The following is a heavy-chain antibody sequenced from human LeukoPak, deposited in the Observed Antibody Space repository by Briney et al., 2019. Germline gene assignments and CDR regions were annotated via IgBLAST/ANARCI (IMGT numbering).Heavy chain of an antibody. CDR3: AKWGCSGGSCYPFDY. D-gene: IGHD2-15*01. V-gene: IGHV3-21*04. Sequence: GGSLRLSCAASGFTFSSYSMNWVRQAPGKGLEWVSFISGSSSYIYYADSVKGRFTISRDNSKNTLYLQMNSLRAEDTAVYYCAKWGCSGGSCYPFDYWGQGTLVTVSS. J-gene: IGHJ4*02. CDR1: GFTFSSYS. CDR2: ISGSSSYI.